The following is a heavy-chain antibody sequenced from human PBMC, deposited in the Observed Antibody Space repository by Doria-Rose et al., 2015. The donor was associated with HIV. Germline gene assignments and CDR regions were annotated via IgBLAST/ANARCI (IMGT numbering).Heavy chain of an antibody. CDR3: ARIKSSRWYHKYYFDF. Sequence: QVTLKESGPVLVKPTETLTLTCTVSGVSLSSPGMGVSWIRQPPWKALEWLANTFSDDERSYKTSLKSRLTIYRGTSESQVVLTMTDMDPVDTATYYCARIKSSRWYHKYYFDFWGQGTLVIVSA. J-gene: IGHJ4*02. CDR1: GVSLSSPGMG. V-gene: IGHV2-26*01. D-gene: IGHD6-13*01. CDR2: TFSDDER.